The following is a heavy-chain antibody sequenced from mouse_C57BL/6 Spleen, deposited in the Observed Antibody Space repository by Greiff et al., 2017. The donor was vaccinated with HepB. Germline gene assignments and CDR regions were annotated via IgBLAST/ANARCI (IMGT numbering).Heavy chain of an antibody. CDR2: INPSTGGT. CDR3: ARKFRAMDY. J-gene: IGHJ4*01. V-gene: IGHV1-42*01. CDR1: GYSFTGYY. Sequence: VHVKQSGPELVKPGASVKISCKASGYSFTGYYMNWVKQSPEKSLEWIGEINPSTGGTTYNQKFKAKATLTVDKSSSTAYMQLKSLTSEDSAVYYCARKFRAMDYWGQGTSVTVSS.